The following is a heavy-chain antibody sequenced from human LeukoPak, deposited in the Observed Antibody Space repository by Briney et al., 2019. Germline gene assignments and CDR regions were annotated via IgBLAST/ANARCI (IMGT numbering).Heavy chain of an antibody. CDR1: GFTFSSYW. V-gene: IGHV3-74*01. D-gene: IGHD3-10*01. J-gene: IGHJ4*02. CDR2: INSDGSST. Sequence: GGSLRLPCAASGFTFSSYWMHWVGQAPGKGLVWVSRINSDGSSTSYADSVKGRFTISRDNAKNSLYLQMNSLRAEDTALYYCAKDFGSGSYGRTAGFSMFDYWGQGTLVTVSS. CDR3: AKDFGSGSYGRTAGFSMFDY.